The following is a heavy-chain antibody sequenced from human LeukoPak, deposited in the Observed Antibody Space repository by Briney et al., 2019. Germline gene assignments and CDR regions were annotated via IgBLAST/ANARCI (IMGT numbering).Heavy chain of an antibody. CDR2: INPNSGGT. D-gene: IGHD3-22*01. V-gene: IGHV1-2*06. CDR1: GYTFTGYY. J-gene: IGHJ4*02. CDR3: ARDSKYYYDTSRWRPPVDY. Sequence: ASVKVSCKASGYTFTGYYMHWVRQAPGQGLEWMGRINPNSGGTNYAQKLRGRITMTTDTSTSTAYMELRSLRSDDTAVYYCARDSKYYYDTSRWRPPVDYWGQGTLVTVSS.